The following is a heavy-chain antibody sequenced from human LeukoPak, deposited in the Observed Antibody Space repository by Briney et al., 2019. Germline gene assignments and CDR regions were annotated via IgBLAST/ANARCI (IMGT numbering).Heavy chain of an antibody. V-gene: IGHV3-23*01. Sequence: GGSLTLSCAASGFTFSSYAMSWVRQAPGKGLEWDSAISGSSGSTYYADSVKGRFTIYRDNPKHTLYPQMNSLRAEDTAVYYCARGATVTTFRSPFDYWGQGTLVTVSS. CDR2: ISGSSGST. CDR3: ARGATVTTFRSPFDY. D-gene: IGHD4-17*01. J-gene: IGHJ4*02. CDR1: GFTFSSYA.